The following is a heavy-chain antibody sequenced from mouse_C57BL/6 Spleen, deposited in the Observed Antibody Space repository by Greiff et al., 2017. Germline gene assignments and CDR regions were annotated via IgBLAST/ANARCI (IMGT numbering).Heavy chain of an antibody. D-gene: IGHD2-12*01. Sequence: VQLQQPGAELVKPGASVKLSCKASGYTFTSYWMHWVKQRPGRGLEWIGRIDPNSGGTKYNEQFKSKATLTVDTPSSTDYMQLSSLTSEDSAVYYCAISTIVTTGVSYWGQGTLVTVSA. CDR1: GYTFTSYW. CDR2: IDPNSGGT. CDR3: AISTIVTTGVSY. J-gene: IGHJ3*01. V-gene: IGHV1-72*01.